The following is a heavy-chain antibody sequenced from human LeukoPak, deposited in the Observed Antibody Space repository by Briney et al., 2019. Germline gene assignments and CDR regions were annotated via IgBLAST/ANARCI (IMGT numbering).Heavy chain of an antibody. D-gene: IGHD3-10*01. CDR1: GGSISSYY. CDR2: IYYSGST. CDR3: ARGDVLLWFGEPITTYFDY. Sequence: SETLSLTCTVSGGSISSYYWSWIRQPPGKGLEWIGYIYYSGSTNYNPSLKSRVTISVDTSKNQFSLKLSSVTAADTAVHYCARGDVLLWFGEPITTYFDYWGQGTLVTVSS. V-gene: IGHV4-59*01. J-gene: IGHJ4*02.